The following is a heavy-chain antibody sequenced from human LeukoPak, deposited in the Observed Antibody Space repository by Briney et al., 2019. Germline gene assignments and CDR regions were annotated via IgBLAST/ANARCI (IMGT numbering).Heavy chain of an antibody. CDR1: GGSISSSSYY. CDR3: ARYRAFDI. Sequence: SETLSLTCTVSGGSISSSSYYWGWIRQPPGKGLEWIGSIYYSGSTYYNPSLKSRVTISIDTSKNQFSLRLTSVTAADTAVYYCARYRAFDIWGQGTMVTVSS. V-gene: IGHV4-39*07. J-gene: IGHJ3*02. CDR2: IYYSGST.